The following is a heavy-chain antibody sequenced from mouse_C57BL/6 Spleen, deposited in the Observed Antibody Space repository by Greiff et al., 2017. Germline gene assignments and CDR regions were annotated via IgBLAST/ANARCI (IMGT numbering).Heavy chain of an antibody. Sequence: EVQRVESVAELVRPGASVKLSCTASGFNIKNTYMHWVKQRPEQGLEWIGRIDPANGNTKYAPKFQGKATITADTSSNTAYLQLSSLTSEDTAIYYGARWGSIYYGYDGFAYWGQGTLVTVSA. CDR2: IDPANGNT. CDR1: GFNIKNTY. V-gene: IGHV14-3*01. CDR3: ARWGSIYYGYDGFAY. D-gene: IGHD2-2*01. J-gene: IGHJ3*01.